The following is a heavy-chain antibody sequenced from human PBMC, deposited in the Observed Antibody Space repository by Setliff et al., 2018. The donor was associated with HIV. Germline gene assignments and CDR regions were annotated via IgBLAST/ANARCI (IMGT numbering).Heavy chain of an antibody. Sequence: SETLSLTCGVSGASFSGHYWSWIRQTPRKGLEWIGEINHSGNTNYNPSLKSRVTISVDYSKNTVYLQMNSLRTEDTAVYYCARGVDNSYYQFMDVWGIGATVTVSS. CDR1: GASFSGHY. CDR3: ARGVDNSYYQFMDV. J-gene: IGHJ6*03. CDR2: INHSGNT. V-gene: IGHV4-34*01.